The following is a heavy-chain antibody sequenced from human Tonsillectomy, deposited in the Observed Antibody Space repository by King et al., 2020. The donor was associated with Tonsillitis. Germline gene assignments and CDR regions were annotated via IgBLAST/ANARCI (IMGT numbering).Heavy chain of an antibody. D-gene: IGHD3-10*01. Sequence: VQLQESGPGLVKPSETLSLTCTVSGGSISNYYWSWIRQPPGKGLEWVGYMFYSGSTNYNPSLKSRVTMSGDTSKNQFSLKLSSVTAADTAVYYCARSTSGSGSYYNGLWFDPWGQGTLVTVSS. CDR1: GGSISNYY. CDR2: MFYSGST. CDR3: ARSTSGSGSYYNGLWFDP. J-gene: IGHJ5*02. V-gene: IGHV4-59*01.